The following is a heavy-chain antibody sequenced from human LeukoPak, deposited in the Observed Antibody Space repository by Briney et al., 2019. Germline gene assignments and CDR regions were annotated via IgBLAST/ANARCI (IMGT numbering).Heavy chain of an antibody. Sequence: GGSLRLSCAVSGFTFSDFWMNWVRQAPGKGLEWVASIRQDGSEKTYVDSVKGRFTISRDNTKNSLFLQMNSLRAEDTAVYYCTRDGTAPGLYFDLWGQGTLVTVSS. J-gene: IGHJ4*01. D-gene: IGHD6-13*01. CDR2: IRQDGSEK. CDR1: GFTFSDFW. V-gene: IGHV3-7*01. CDR3: TRDGTAPGLYFDL.